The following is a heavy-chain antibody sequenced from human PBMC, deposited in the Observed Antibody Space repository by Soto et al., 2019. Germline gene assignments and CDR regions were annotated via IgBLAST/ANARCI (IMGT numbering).Heavy chain of an antibody. CDR2: ISSNSAYI. Sequence: GGSLRLSCAASGFTFRSFTMNWVRQAPGKGLEWVSTISSNSAYIYYTDALRGRFTISRGNAKYSLHLQMNSLRAEDTGVYYCTRDASRVGSAWGWFVPWGPGTLVTVSS. D-gene: IGHD6-25*01. J-gene: IGHJ5*02. V-gene: IGHV3-21*01. CDR3: TRDASRVGSAWGWFVP. CDR1: GFTFRSFT.